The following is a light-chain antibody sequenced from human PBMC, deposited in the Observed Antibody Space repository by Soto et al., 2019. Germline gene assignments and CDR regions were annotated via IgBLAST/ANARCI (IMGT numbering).Light chain of an antibody. CDR1: QSVSRY. J-gene: IGKJ4*01. Sequence: EIVLTQSPVTLSLSPGERATLSCRASQSVSRYLAWYQQKPGQAPRLLVYDASNRATGIPARFSGSGSGTDFTLIISSLEPEDFAVYYCQQRYIGLTFGGGTKVEMK. CDR3: QQRYIGLT. V-gene: IGKV3-11*01. CDR2: DAS.